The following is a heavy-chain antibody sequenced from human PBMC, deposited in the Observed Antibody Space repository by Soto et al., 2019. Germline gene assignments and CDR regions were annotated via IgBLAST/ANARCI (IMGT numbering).Heavy chain of an antibody. Sequence: SETLSLTCTVSGGAISSYYWSWIRQPPGKGLEWIGYIYYSGSTNYNPSLKSRVTISVDTSKNQFSLKLSSVTAADTAVYYCARAFTRPLAHWGQGTLVTVSS. J-gene: IGHJ4*02. CDR1: GGAISSYY. CDR3: ARAFTRPLAH. CDR2: IYYSGST. V-gene: IGHV4-59*01.